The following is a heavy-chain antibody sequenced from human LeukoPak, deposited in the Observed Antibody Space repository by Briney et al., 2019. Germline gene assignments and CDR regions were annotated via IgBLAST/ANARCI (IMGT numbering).Heavy chain of an antibody. D-gene: IGHD6-19*01. Sequence: DSVTVSCTVSGKPLSELAVHWVRQSPTQGLEWMGGFDPEDAETVYTQKFQGRITMTEDKSTDTAYMELSGLRSEDSAVYFCSAFARGFNRGIPVAGYFNFWGQGTLVTVSA. CDR2: FDPEDAET. CDR1: GKPLSELA. CDR3: SAFARGFNRGIPVAGYFNF. V-gene: IGHV1-24*01. J-gene: IGHJ4*02.